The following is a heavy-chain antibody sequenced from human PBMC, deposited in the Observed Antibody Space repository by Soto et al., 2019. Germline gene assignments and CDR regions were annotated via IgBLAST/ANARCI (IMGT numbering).Heavy chain of an antibody. CDR3: ARDYVVKAAILYYYYGMDV. D-gene: IGHD2-2*01. J-gene: IGHJ6*02. CDR2: IYTSGST. V-gene: IGHV4-4*07. Sequence: ETMSLTCTVSGGSISSYYWSWIRQPAGKGLEWIGRIYTSGSTNYNPSLKSRVTMSVDTSKNQFSLKMSSVTAADTAVYYCARDYVVKAAILYYYYGMDVWGQGTTFT. CDR1: GGSISSYY.